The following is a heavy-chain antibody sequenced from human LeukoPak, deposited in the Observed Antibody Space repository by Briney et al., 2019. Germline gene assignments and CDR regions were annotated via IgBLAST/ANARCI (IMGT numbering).Heavy chain of an antibody. Sequence: PGGSLRLSSAASGFIFSSCAMSWVRQAPGKGLEWVAAISGTGDNTYYADSVKGRFTISSDNSKSTLYLQLNSLRAEDTAVYYCAKDRPHYYESSGYYFDYYFDYWGQGTLVTVSS. D-gene: IGHD3-22*01. V-gene: IGHV3-23*01. CDR1: GFIFSSCA. J-gene: IGHJ4*02. CDR3: AKDRPHYYESSGYYFDYYFDY. CDR2: ISGTGDNT.